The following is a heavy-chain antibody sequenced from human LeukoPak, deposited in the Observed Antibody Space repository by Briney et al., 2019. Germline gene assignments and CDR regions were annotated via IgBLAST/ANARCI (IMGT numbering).Heavy chain of an antibody. V-gene: IGHV3-30-3*01. D-gene: IGHD3-22*01. J-gene: IGHJ4*02. CDR2: ISYDGSNK. CDR3: ARDGENYDSSGYYYSSFDY. Sequence: PGGSLRLSCAASGFTFSSYAMHWVRQAPGKGLEWVAVISYDGSNKYYADSVKGRFTISRDNSKNTLYLQMNSLRAEDMAVYYCARDGENYDSSGYYYSSFDYWGQGTLVTVSS. CDR1: GFTFSSYA.